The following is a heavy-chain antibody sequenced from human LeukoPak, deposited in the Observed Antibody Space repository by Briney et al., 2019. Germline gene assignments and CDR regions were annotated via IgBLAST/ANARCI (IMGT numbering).Heavy chain of an antibody. Sequence: GGSLRLSCAACGFTFSSYGMSWVRQAPGKGLEWVSAISGSGGSTYYADSVKGRFTISRDNAKNSLYLQMNSLRAEDTAVYYCARGSRFGVVGRDAFDIWGQGTMVTVSS. CDR1: GFTFSSYG. CDR2: ISGSGGST. D-gene: IGHD3-3*01. V-gene: IGHV3-23*01. J-gene: IGHJ3*02. CDR3: ARGSRFGVVGRDAFDI.